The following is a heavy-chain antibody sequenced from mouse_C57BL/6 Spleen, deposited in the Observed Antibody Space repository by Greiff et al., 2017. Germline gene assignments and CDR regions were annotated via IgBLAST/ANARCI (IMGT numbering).Heavy chain of an antibody. Sequence: EVQLQQSVAELVRPGASVKLSCTASGFHIKNTYMHWVKQRPEQGLEWIGRIDPATGNTKYAPKFQGKATIPADTSSNTAYLQLSSLTSEDTAIYYCAPGYDYLYYYAMDYWGQGTSVTVSS. J-gene: IGHJ4*01. CDR3: APGYDYLYYYAMDY. CDR1: GFHIKNTY. D-gene: IGHD2-4*01. CDR2: IDPATGNT. V-gene: IGHV14-3*01.